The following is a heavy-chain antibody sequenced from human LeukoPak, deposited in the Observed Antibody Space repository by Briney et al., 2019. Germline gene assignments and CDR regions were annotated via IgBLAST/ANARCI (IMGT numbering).Heavy chain of an antibody. J-gene: IGHJ4*02. CDR1: GYTFTSYY. D-gene: IGHD3-3*01. CDR3: ARSPTIFGVLDY. V-gene: IGHV1-46*01. Sequence: ASVKVSCKASGYTFTSYYMHWVRQAPGQGLEWMGIINPSGGSTSYAQKFQGRVTMTRDTSISTAYMELSRLRSDDTAVYYCARSPTIFGVLDYWGQGTLVTVSS. CDR2: INPSGGST.